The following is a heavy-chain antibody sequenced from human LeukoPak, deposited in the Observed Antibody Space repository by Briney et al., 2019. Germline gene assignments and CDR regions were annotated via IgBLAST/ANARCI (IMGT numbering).Heavy chain of an antibody. CDR1: GFTFSSYA. Sequence: GGSLRLSCAASGFTFSSYAMSWVRQAPGKGLEWVSAISGSGGSTYYADSVKGRFTISRDNSKNTLYLQMNSLRAEDTAVYYCAKAVSEDSGYDYPEVAGGLFDYWGQGTLVTVSS. D-gene: IGHD5-12*01. V-gene: IGHV3-23*01. J-gene: IGHJ4*02. CDR3: AKAVSEDSGYDYPEVAGGLFDY. CDR2: ISGSGGST.